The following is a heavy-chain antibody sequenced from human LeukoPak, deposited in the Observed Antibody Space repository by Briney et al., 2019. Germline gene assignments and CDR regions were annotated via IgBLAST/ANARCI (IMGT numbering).Heavy chain of an antibody. D-gene: IGHD6-13*01. CDR2: ISYDGSNK. V-gene: IGHV3-30*04. Sequence: GRSLRLSCAASGFTFSSYAMHWVRQAPGKGLEWVAVISYDGSNKYYADSVKGRFTISRDNSKNTLYLQMNSLRAEDTAVYYCAKDMAAADHWGQGTLVTVSS. CDR3: AKDMAAADH. J-gene: IGHJ5*02. CDR1: GFTFSSYA.